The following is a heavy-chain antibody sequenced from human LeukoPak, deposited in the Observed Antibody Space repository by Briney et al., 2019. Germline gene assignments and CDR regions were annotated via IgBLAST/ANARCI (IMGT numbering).Heavy chain of an antibody. CDR2: IYTSGST. J-gene: IGHJ1*01. CDR3: ARAYGGNSQYFQH. D-gene: IGHD4-23*01. V-gene: IGHV4-4*07. CDR1: GGSISSYY. Sequence: SETLSLTCTVSGGSISSYYWSWILQPAGKGLEWLGRIYTSGSTNYNPSLKSRVTMSVDTSKNQFSLKLSSVTAADTAVYYCARAYGGNSQYFQHWGQGTLVTVSS.